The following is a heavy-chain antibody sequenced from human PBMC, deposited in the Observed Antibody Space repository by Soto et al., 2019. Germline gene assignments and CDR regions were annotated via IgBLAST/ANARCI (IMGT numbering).Heavy chain of an antibody. CDR3: AIAGYYDSSGYYYYYYYGMDV. J-gene: IGHJ6*02. Sequence: PGGSLRLSCAASGFTFSSYAISWVRQAPGKGLEWVSAISGSGGSTYYADSVKGRFTISRDNSKNTLYLQMNSLRAEDTAVYYCAIAGYYDSSGYYYYYYYGMDVWGQGTTVTVSS. D-gene: IGHD3-22*01. V-gene: IGHV3-23*01. CDR1: GFTFSSYA. CDR2: ISGSGGST.